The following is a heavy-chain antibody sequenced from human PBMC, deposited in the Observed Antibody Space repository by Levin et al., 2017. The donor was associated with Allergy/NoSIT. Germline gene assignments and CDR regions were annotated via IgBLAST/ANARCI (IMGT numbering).Heavy chain of an antibody. CDR3: AREQGDS. V-gene: IGHV3-53*01. J-gene: IGHJ4*02. CDR1: GFTIRDYY. Sequence: GGSLRLSCAASGFTIRDYYMSWVRQAPGKGLECVSVIYIPGTTYYTDSVKGRFIISRDNSKNTLYLQMNNLRDEDTAVYYCAREQGDSWGQGTLVTVSS. CDR2: IYIPGTT.